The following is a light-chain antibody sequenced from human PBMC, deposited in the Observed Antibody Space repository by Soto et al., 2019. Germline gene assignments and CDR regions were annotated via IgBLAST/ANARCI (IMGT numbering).Light chain of an antibody. V-gene: IGLV2-8*01. J-gene: IGLJ2*01. CDR2: EVS. CDR1: SSDVGGYNY. Sequence: QSALTQPHSASGSPGQSVTISCTGTSSDVGGYNYVSWYQQHPGKAPKLMIYEVSKRPSGVPDRFSGSKSGNMASLTVSGLQAEDEADYYCSSYAGRNNLVFGGGTKLTVL. CDR3: SSYAGRNNLV.